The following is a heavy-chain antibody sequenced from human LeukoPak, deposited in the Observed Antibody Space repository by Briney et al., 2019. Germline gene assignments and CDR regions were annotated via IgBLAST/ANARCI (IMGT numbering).Heavy chain of an antibody. J-gene: IGHJ4*02. CDR1: GFTFSNYA. D-gene: IGHD1-14*01. CDR3: AKPAKTDYADF. V-gene: IGHV3-23*01. CDR2: ISGSGANT. Sequence: GGSLRLSCAASGFTFSNYAVNWVRQAPGKGLEWVSAISGSGANTYYADSVKGRFTISRDNSKSTLYLQMNSLRAEDTALYYCAKPAKTDYADFWGQGTLVTVSS.